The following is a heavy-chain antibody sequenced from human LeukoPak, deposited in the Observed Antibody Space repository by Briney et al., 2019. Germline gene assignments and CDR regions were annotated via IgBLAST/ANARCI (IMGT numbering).Heavy chain of an antibody. CDR1: DGSMNNYY. Sequence: SETLSLTCTVSDGSMNNYYWSWIRQPPGEGLEWIGHISYSGNTNYNPSLMSRVTVSVDTSKNQLSLKMNSVTAADTAVYYCAGGSRPSDSSGSYGFDYWGQGILVTVSS. D-gene: IGHD6-19*01. J-gene: IGHJ4*02. CDR3: AGGSRPSDSSGSYGFDY. CDR2: ISYSGNT. V-gene: IGHV4-59*01.